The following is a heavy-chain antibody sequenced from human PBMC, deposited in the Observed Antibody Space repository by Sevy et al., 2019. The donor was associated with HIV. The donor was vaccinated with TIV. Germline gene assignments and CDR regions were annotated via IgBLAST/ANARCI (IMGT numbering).Heavy chain of an antibody. D-gene: IGHD3-16*01. V-gene: IGHV3-7*01. Sequence: GGSLRLSCAASGFTFSSYWMSWVHQAPGKGLEWVANIKQDGSEKYYVDSVKGRFTISRDNAKNSLYLQMNSLRAEDTAVYYCARDYMGYYDYVWGSSWGQGTLVTVSS. J-gene: IGHJ4*02. CDR2: IKQDGSEK. CDR1: GFTFSSYW. CDR3: ARDYMGYYDYVWGSS.